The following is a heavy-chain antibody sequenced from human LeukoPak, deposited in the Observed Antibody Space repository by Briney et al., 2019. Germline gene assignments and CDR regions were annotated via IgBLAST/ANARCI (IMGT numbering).Heavy chain of an antibody. V-gene: IGHV4-59*01. CDR2: IYYSGST. CDR1: GGSISSYY. D-gene: IGHD4-17*01. CDR3: ARLTPPYGDYENQY. Sequence: QPSETLSLTCTVSGGSISSYYWSWIRQPPGKGLEWVGYIYYSGSTNYNPSLKSRVTISVDTSKNQFSLKLSSVTAADTAVYYCARLTPPYGDYENQYWGQGTLVTVSS. J-gene: IGHJ4*02.